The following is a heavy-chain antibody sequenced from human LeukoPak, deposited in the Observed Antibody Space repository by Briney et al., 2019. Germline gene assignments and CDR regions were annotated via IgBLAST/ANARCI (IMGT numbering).Heavy chain of an antibody. CDR2: IYHSGST. D-gene: IGHD1-26*01. J-gene: IGHJ6*02. CDR1: GGSISSGGYS. V-gene: IGHV4-30-2*01. CDR3: ARDGSIRGYYYGMDV. Sequence: SQTLSLTCAVSGGSISSGGYSWSWIRQPPGKGLEWIGYIYHSGSTYYNPSLKSRVTISVDRSKNQFSLKLSSVTAADTAVYYCARDGSIRGYYYGMDVWGQGTTVTVSS.